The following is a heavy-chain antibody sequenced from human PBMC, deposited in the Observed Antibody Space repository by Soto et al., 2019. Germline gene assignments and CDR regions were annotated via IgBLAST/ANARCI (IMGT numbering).Heavy chain of an antibody. J-gene: IGHJ6*02. CDR2: IWYDGSNK. CDR1: GFTFSSYG. CDR3: ARSGYPPGYYYYGMDV. Sequence: GGSLRLSCAASGFTFSSYGMHWVRQAPGKGLEWVAVIWYDGSNKYYADSVKGRFTISRDNSKNTLYLQMNSLRAEDTAVYYCARSGYPPGYYYYGMDVWGQGTTVTVSS. D-gene: IGHD5-18*01. V-gene: IGHV3-33*01.